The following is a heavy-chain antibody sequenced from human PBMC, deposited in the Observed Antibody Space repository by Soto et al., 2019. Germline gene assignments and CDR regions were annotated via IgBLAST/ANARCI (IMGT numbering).Heavy chain of an antibody. D-gene: IGHD1-26*01. V-gene: IGHV1-3*01. Sequence: ASVKVSCKASGYTFTSYAMHWVRQAPGQRLEWMGWINAGNGNTKYSQKFQGRVTITRDTSASTAYMELSSLRSEDTAVYYCAREGKGGSYSRLPLFDPWGQGTLVTVSS. J-gene: IGHJ5*02. CDR1: GYTFTSYA. CDR3: AREGKGGSYSRLPLFDP. CDR2: INAGNGNT.